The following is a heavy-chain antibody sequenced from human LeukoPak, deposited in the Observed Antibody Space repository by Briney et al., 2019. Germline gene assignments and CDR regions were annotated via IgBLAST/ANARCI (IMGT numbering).Heavy chain of an antibody. Sequence: PGGSLRLSRAASGFTVSSNYMSWVRQAPGKGLEWVSVIYSGGSTYYEDSVKGRFTISRDNSKNTLYLQMNSLRAEDTAVYYCARPGYGSGIMDVWGKGTTVTVSS. V-gene: IGHV3-53*01. D-gene: IGHD3-10*01. CDR3: ARPGYGSGIMDV. J-gene: IGHJ6*03. CDR2: IYSGGST. CDR1: GFTVSSNY.